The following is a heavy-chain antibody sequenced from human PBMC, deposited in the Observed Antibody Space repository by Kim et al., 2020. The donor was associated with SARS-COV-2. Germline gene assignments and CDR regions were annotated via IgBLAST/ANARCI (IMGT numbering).Heavy chain of an antibody. Sequence: GGSLRLSCAASGFIFSGYDMHWVRQATGKRLEWVSTIGAAGDTFYPGSVKGRFTISRENAKNSLYLQMNSLGAGDTAVYYCARGVNCNGDCWYFDLWGRGTLVTVSS. D-gene: IGHD2-21*02. CDR2: IGAAGDT. J-gene: IGHJ2*01. CDR1: GFIFSGYD. CDR3: ARGVNCNGDCWYFDL. V-gene: IGHV3-13*04.